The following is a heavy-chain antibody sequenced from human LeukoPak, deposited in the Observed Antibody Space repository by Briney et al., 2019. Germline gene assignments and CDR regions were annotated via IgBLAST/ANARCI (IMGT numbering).Heavy chain of an antibody. Sequence: GGSLRLSCAASGFTFSDYYMSWIRQAPGKGLEWVSYISSSGSTIYYADSVKGRFTISRDNAKNSLYLQMNSLRAEDTAVYYCARAQIILWFGAPTYGFDPWGQGTLVTVSS. CDR1: GFTFSDYY. J-gene: IGHJ5*02. V-gene: IGHV3-11*01. CDR3: ARAQIILWFGAPTYGFDP. CDR2: ISSSGSTI. D-gene: IGHD3-10*01.